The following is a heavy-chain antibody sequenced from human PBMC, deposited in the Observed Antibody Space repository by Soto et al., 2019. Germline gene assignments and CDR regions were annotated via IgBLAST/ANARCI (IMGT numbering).Heavy chain of an antibody. J-gene: IGHJ4*02. V-gene: IGHV3-23*01. Sequence: XGSLRLSGAASGFTFSSYAMSGVRQAPGKGLEWVSAISGSGGSTYYADSVKGRFTISRDNSKNTLYLQMNSLRAEDTAVYYCAKGKIVATFYFDYWGQGTLVTVSS. CDR3: AKGKIVATFYFDY. CDR2: ISGSGGST. CDR1: GFTFSSYA. D-gene: IGHD5-12*01.